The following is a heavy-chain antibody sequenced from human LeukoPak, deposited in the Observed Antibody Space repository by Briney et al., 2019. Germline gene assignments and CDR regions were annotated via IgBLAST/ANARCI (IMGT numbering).Heavy chain of an antibody. V-gene: IGHV4-31*03. D-gene: IGHD5-12*01. Sequence: KPSQTLSLTCTVSDDSLSSGTYYWNWIRLYPGKGLEWIGCIHYTRSIYYNPSLKSRVTISVDTSKNQFSLNVNSVTAADTAVYYCARGVDRTKIYSWGQGTLVTVSS. CDR2: IHYTRSI. CDR3: ARGVDRTKIYS. J-gene: IGHJ4*02. CDR1: DDSLSSGTYY.